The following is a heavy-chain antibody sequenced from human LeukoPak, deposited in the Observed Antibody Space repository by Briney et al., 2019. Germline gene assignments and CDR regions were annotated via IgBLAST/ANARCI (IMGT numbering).Heavy chain of an antibody. Sequence: GESLRISCKGSGYSFTSYWISWVRQMPGKGLEWMGRIDPSDSYTNYSPSFQGHVTISADKSITTAYLQWRSLKASDTAMFYCATSVGAEYFQHWGQGTLVTVSS. CDR1: GYSFTSYW. V-gene: IGHV5-10-1*01. J-gene: IGHJ1*01. CDR3: ATSVGAEYFQH. CDR2: IDPSDSYT.